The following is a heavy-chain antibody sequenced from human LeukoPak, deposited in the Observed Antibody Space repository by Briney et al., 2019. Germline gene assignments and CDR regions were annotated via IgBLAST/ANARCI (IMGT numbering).Heavy chain of an antibody. Sequence: SETLSLICTVSGGSISSYYWSWIRQPPGKGLEWIGYIYYSGSTNYNPSLKSRVTISVDTSKNQFSLKLSSVTAADTAVYYCARGQSGSYYYVDYWGQGTLVTVSS. D-gene: IGHD1-26*01. V-gene: IGHV4-59*01. CDR2: IYYSGST. CDR3: ARGQSGSYYYVDY. J-gene: IGHJ4*02. CDR1: GGSISSYY.